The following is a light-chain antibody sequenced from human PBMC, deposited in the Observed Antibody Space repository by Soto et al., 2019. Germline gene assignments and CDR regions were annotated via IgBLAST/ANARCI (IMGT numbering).Light chain of an antibody. Sequence: DIQMTQSPSTLSASVGDRVTITCRASQSISSWLAWYQQKPGKAPKLLIYKASSLDSGVPSRFSGSGSGTELTLTISSLQPDEFANYYYQQYNSYSPTFGQGTKVEIK. CDR3: QQYNSYSPT. J-gene: IGKJ1*01. V-gene: IGKV1-5*03. CDR1: QSISSW. CDR2: KAS.